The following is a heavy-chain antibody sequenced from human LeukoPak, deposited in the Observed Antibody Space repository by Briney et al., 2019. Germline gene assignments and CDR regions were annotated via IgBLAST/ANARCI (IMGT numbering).Heavy chain of an antibody. CDR1: GYTFTSYG. Sequence: ASVKVSCKASGYTFTSYGISWVRQAPGQGLEWMGWISAYNGNTNYAQKLQGRVTMTTDTSTSTAYMELSSLRSEDTAVYYCARRAEFWSGAHAFDIWGQGTMVTVSS. D-gene: IGHD3-3*01. CDR3: ARRAEFWSGAHAFDI. CDR2: ISAYNGNT. V-gene: IGHV1-18*01. J-gene: IGHJ3*02.